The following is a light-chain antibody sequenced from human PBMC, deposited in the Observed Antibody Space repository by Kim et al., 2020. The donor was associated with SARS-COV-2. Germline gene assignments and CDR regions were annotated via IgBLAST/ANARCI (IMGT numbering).Light chain of an antibody. V-gene: IGLV1-44*01. J-gene: IGLJ2*01. Sequence: GQRVPRSGSESSANVGGNIVSWYQQLPGTAPKRLVSSYTQRPSGVPDRFSGSKAGTSASLAISGLQSEDEADYYCAAWDDSLNGVIFGGGTKLTVL. CDR1: SANVGGNI. CDR3: AAWDDSLNGVI. CDR2: SYT.